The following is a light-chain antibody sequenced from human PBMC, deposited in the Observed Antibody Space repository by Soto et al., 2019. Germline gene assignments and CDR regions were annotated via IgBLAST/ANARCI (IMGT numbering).Light chain of an antibody. CDR2: GAS. J-gene: IGKJ5*01. Sequence: DVPMTQSPSSVSASVGDRVTITCRASQDISTWLAWYQQKPGKAPSLLIYGASNLQRGVPSRFSGRGSGTEFTLTISSLQPEDFATYYCQQANSFPTFGRGTRLEIK. V-gene: IGKV1-12*01. CDR1: QDISTW. CDR3: QQANSFPT.